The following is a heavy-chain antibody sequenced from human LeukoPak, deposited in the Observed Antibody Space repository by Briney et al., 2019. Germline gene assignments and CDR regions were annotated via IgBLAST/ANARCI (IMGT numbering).Heavy chain of an antibody. J-gene: IGHJ4*02. Sequence: PSETLSLTCTVSGGSVSSMSHFWGWICQPPGKGLEWIGSIYSTTASYYNPSLGSRVTVSVDTSKNQLSLELTSVTAADTGVYYCARGIWNDYYFDYWGQRTLVTVSS. CDR1: GGSVSSMSHF. D-gene: IGHD1-1*01. CDR3: ARGIWNDYYFDY. V-gene: IGHV4-39*02. CDR2: IYSTTAS.